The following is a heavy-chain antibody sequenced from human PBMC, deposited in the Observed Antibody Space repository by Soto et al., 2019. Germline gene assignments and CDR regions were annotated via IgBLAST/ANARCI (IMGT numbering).Heavy chain of an antibody. D-gene: IGHD1-26*01. V-gene: IGHV2-5*02. CDR1: GFSLTTNGVG. CDR3: AHTVARGAYWETFDY. J-gene: IGHJ4*02. Sequence: QITLKESGPTLVKPTQTLTLTCTVSGFSLTTNGVGVGWFRQPPGKALEWLALIYRDDDKRYRPSLQSRVTVTRDNTNNQVVLTMTNMDPVDTATYYCAHTVARGAYWETFDYWGQGALVTVSS. CDR2: IYRDDDK.